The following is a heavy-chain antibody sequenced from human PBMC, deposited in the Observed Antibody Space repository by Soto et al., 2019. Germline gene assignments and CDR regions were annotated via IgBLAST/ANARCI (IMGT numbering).Heavy chain of an antibody. Sequence: ASVKVSCKASGYTFTNCGISWVRQAPGQGLEWMGWISAYNGNTNYAQKLQGRVTMTTDTSTSTAYMELRSLRSDDTAVYYCAREKYYDILTGYYWAYYYYYGMDVWGQGTTVTVSS. V-gene: IGHV1-18*01. CDR3: AREKYYDILTGYYWAYYYYYGMDV. D-gene: IGHD3-9*01. CDR1: GYTFTNCG. CDR2: ISAYNGNT. J-gene: IGHJ6*02.